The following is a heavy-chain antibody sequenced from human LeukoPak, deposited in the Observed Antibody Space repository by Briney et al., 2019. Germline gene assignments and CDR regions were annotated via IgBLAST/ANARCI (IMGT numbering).Heavy chain of an antibody. V-gene: IGHV3-21*01. CDR3: ARDGGSYYHMDV. Sequence: GGSLRLSCAASGFTFSSYSMNWVRQAPGKGLEWVSSISSSSSYIYYADSVKGRFTISRDNAKNSLYLQMNSLRAEDTAVYHCARDGGSYYHMDVWGQGTTVTVSS. D-gene: IGHD1-26*01. J-gene: IGHJ6*02. CDR1: GFTFSSYS. CDR2: ISSSSSYI.